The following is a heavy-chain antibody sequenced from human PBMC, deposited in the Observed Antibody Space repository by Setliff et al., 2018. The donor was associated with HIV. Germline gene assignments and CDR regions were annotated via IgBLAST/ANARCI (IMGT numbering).Heavy chain of an antibody. CDR2: INPAGNLT. V-gene: IGHV1-46*01. CDR3: ARDFGGYCSSTSCPGLFDP. J-gene: IGHJ5*02. Sequence: GASVKVSCKASGYTFTSDYIHWVRQAPGQGLEWMGIINPAGNLTSYAQKFQGRVTITTDESTSTAYMELSGLRSEDTAVYYCARDFGGYCSSTSCPGLFDPWGQGTLVTVSS. CDR1: GYTFTSDY. D-gene: IGHD2-2*01.